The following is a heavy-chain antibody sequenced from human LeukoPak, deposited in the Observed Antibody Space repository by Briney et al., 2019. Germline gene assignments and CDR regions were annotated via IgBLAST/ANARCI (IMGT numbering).Heavy chain of an antibody. V-gene: IGHV3-53*01. CDR1: GFTVSSNY. CDR3: ARVNGSGSYFSYYYYGMDV. J-gene: IGHJ6*02. D-gene: IGHD3-10*01. Sequence: PVGSLKVSCAASGFTVSSNYMSWVRQAPGKGLEWVSVIYSGGSTYYADSVKGRFTISRDNSKNTLYLQMNSLRAEDTAVYYCARVNGSGSYFSYYYYGMDVWGQGTTVTVSS. CDR2: IYSGGST.